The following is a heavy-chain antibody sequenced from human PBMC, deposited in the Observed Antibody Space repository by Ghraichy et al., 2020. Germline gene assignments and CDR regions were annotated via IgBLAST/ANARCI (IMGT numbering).Heavy chain of an antibody. CDR1: GFTLSNYG. Sequence: GGSLRLSCAASGFTLSNYGIHWVRQAPGKGLEWVAFIRYDGSYKVYGDSVKGRFTISRDNSKNTVDLQMNSLRADDTAVYYCAKDGDYGDGIDYWGQGTLVTVSS. J-gene: IGHJ4*02. CDR3: AKDGDYGDGIDY. V-gene: IGHV3-30*02. D-gene: IGHD4-17*01. CDR2: IRYDGSYK.